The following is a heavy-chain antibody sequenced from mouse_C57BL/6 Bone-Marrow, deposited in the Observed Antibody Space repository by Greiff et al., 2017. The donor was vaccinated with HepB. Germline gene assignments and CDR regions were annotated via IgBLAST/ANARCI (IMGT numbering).Heavy chain of an antibody. J-gene: IGHJ4*01. CDR2: IRSKSNNYAT. CDR3: VRHNRAKGGYAMDY. V-gene: IGHV10-1*01. D-gene: IGHD3-3*01. Sequence: EVQLVESGGGLVQPKGSLKLSCAASGFSFNTYAMNWVRQAPGKGLEWVARIRSKSNNYATYYADSVKDRFTISRDDSESMLYLQMNNLKTEDTAMYYCVRHNRAKGGYAMDYWGQGTSVTVSS. CDR1: GFSFNTYA.